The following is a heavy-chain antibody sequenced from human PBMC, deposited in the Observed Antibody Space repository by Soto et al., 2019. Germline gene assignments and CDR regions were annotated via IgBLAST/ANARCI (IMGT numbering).Heavy chain of an antibody. V-gene: IGHV1-3*01. J-gene: IGHJ4*02. CDR1: GYTFTDSA. CDR3: AKGSRMWTPDY. Sequence: ASVKVSCKAAGYTFTDSAIHWVRQAPGQSLEWLGWIAPGNGNTKYSQNFQGRVTITRDTSATTAYMEVSSLRSEDTAVYYCAKGSRMWTPDYWGQGTLVTVSS. CDR2: IAPGNGNT. D-gene: IGHD2-21*01.